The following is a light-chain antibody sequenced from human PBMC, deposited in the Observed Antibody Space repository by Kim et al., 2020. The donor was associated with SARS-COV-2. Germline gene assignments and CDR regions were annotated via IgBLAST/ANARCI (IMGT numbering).Light chain of an antibody. Sequence: DIQMTQSPSSLSASVGDRVTITCQASQDISNYLNWYQQKPGKAPKLLIYDASNLETGVPSRFSGSGSGTDFTFTISSLQPEDIATYYCQQYDDLPMYTFGQGTLVEI. CDR1: QDISNY. V-gene: IGKV1-33*01. CDR2: DAS. CDR3: QQYDDLPMYT. J-gene: IGKJ2*01.